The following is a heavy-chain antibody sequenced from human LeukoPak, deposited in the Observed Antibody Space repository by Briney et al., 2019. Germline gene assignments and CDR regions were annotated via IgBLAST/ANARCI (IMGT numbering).Heavy chain of an antibody. D-gene: IGHD3-16*01. CDR1: GGSFSGYY. V-gene: IGHV4-59*08. J-gene: IGHJ3*02. Sequence: PSETLSLTCAVYGGSFSGYYWSWIRQPPGKGLEWIGYIYYSGSTNYNPSLKSRVTISVDTSKNQFSLKLSSVTAADMAVYYCARHFYGAFDIWGQGTMVTVSS. CDR2: IYYSGST. CDR3: ARHFYGAFDI.